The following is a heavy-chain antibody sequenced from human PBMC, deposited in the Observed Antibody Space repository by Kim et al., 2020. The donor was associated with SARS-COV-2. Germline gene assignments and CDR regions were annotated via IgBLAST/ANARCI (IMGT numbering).Heavy chain of an antibody. D-gene: IGHD5-18*01. V-gene: IGHV3-11*01. J-gene: IGHJ4*02. Sequence: VKGRFTISRDNAKNSLYLQMNSLRAEDTAVYYCAREVSLPQNTANSYEGLWGQGTLVTVSS. CDR3: AREVSLPQNTANSYEGL.